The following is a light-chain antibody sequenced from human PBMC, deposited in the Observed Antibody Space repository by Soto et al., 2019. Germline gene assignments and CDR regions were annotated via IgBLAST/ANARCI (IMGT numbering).Light chain of an antibody. CDR3: CSYSNSRAYV. CDR1: GSDVGGYNF. J-gene: IGLJ1*01. CDR2: DVT. Sequence: QSALIQPASVSGSPGQSITISCTGTGSDVGGYNFVSWYRQHPGKAPQLMIYDVTHRPSGVSDRFPGSKSGNTASLTISGLQAEDEADYYCCSYSNSRAYVFGTGTKVTVL. V-gene: IGLV2-14*03.